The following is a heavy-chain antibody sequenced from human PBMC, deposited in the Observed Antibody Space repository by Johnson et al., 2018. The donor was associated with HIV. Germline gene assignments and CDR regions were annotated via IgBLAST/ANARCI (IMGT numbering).Heavy chain of an antibody. CDR3: AKGPITDDAFDF. V-gene: IGHV3-30*02. Sequence: QVQLVESGGGVVQPGESLRLSCAASGFTFSSYGMHWVRQAPGKGLEWVAFIRYDGSYRYYADSVKGRFTISRDNSKNTLHLQMNNLRAEDTAVYYCAKGPITDDAFDFWGQGTMVTVSS. CDR1: GFTFSSYG. J-gene: IGHJ3*01. CDR2: IRYDGSYR. D-gene: IGHD5-12*01.